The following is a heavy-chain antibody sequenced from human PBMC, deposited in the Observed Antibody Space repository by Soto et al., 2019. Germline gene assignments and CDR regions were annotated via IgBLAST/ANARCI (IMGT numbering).Heavy chain of an antibody. CDR1: GFTFSSYG. D-gene: IGHD6-19*01. V-gene: IGHV3-33*01. J-gene: IGHJ5*02. Sequence: QVQLVESGGGVVQPGRSLRLSCAASGFTFSSYGMHWVRQAPGKGLEWVAVIWYDGSNKYYADSVKGRFTISRDNSKNTLYLQMNSLRAEDTAVYYCARDVVRGWSPGGWFDPWGQGTLVTVSS. CDR3: ARDVVRGWSPGGWFDP. CDR2: IWYDGSNK.